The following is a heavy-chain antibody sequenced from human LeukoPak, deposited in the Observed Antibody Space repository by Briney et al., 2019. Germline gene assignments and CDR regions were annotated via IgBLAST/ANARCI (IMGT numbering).Heavy chain of an antibody. CDR3: AKGGGGRLIYYYYVDV. Sequence: QTGGSLGLSCAASGFTFGDYAMHWVRQAPGKGLEWVSGITWNSDNIEYADSVKGRFTISRDNAKNSLYLQMNSLRAEDMALYYCAKGGGGRLIYYYYVDVWGKGTTVTVSS. CDR1: GFTFGDYA. J-gene: IGHJ6*03. D-gene: IGHD3-16*01. CDR2: ITWNSDNI. V-gene: IGHV3-9*03.